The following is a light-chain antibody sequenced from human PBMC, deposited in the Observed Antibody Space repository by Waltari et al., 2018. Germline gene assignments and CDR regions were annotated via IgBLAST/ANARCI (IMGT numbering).Light chain of an antibody. CDR1: ESVLYISNDKNY. Sequence: DIVVTQSADSLAVCLVERATINCKASESVLYISNDKNYLAGYQQKPGQHPRLLIHSASTRESGLPDRLIGSGFGTDFTLTISSLQAGNVATYYCQQYYRKRTFGQGTKVEI. CDR3: QQYYRKRT. CDR2: SAS. J-gene: IGKJ1*01. V-gene: IGKV4-1*01.